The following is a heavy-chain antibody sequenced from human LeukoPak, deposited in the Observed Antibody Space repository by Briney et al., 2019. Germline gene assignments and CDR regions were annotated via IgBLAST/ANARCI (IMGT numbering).Heavy chain of an antibody. CDR1: GFTFSIYA. V-gene: IGHV3-7*05. CDR2: INQDGSEK. Sequence: GGSLRLSCAASGFTFSIYAMSWVRQAPGKGLECVATINQDGSEKDYLDSVNGRLTISRDNAKNSLYLQMNSLRAEDTAVYYCARWAYWGQGTLVSVSS. CDR3: ARWAY. J-gene: IGHJ4*02.